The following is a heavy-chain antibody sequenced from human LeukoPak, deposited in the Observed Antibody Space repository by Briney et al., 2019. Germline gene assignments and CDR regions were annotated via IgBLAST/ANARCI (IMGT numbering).Heavy chain of an antibody. Sequence: PSETLSLTCTVSGGSISSYYWNWLRQPPGKGLEWIGYIYYSGTTNYNPSLKSRVSMSVDTSKNQFSLKLSSVTAADTAVYYCARVDGSCSGGSCPSGNWFDPWGQGTLVTVSS. CDR3: ARVDGSCSGGSCPSGNWFDP. CDR2: IYYSGTT. D-gene: IGHD2-15*01. CDR1: GGSISSYY. J-gene: IGHJ5*02. V-gene: IGHV4-59*01.